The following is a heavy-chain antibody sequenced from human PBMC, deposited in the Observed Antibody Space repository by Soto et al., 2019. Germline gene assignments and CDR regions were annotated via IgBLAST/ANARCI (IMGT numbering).Heavy chain of an antibody. D-gene: IGHD1-26*01. CDR2: IYYSGST. V-gene: IGHV4-59*01. CDR3: ARDFSGSYPSFDY. J-gene: IGHJ4*02. Sequence: SETLSLTCTVSGGSISSYYWSWIRQPPGKGLEWIGYIYYSGSTNYNPSLKSRVTISVDTSKNQFSLKLSSVTAADTAVYYCARDFSGSYPSFDYWGQGTLVTVSS. CDR1: GGSISSYY.